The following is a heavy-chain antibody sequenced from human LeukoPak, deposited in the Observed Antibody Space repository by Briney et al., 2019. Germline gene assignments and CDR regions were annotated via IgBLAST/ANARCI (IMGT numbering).Heavy chain of an antibody. CDR1: GGSISSYS. D-gene: IGHD6-19*01. CDR2: IAHSGTT. V-gene: IGHV4-59*08. J-gene: IGHJ4*02. Sequence: PSETLSLTCTVSGGSISSYSWNWIRQSPGKGLEWVGYIAHSGTTSYKSSLKSRVTISVDTSKNQLSLRLTSVTAADTAVYYCARWDDSAWAFGNWGPGTLVTVSS. CDR3: ARWDDSAWAFGN.